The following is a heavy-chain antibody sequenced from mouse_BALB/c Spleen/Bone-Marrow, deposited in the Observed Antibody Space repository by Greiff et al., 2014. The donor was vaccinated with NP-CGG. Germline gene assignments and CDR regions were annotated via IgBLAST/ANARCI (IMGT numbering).Heavy chain of an antibody. J-gene: IGHJ4*01. CDR1: GFTFSSYA. CDR2: ISSGGNYT. V-gene: IGHV5-9-4*01. D-gene: IGHD1-1*01. CDR3: VRAYGSSYAMDY. Sequence: EVKLEESGGGLVKPGGSLKLSCAASGFTFSSYAMSWVRQSPEKRLEWVAEISSGGNYTYYPDTVTGRFTISRDNAKNILYLEMSSLRSDDTAVYYCVRAYGSSYAMDYWGQGTSVTVSS.